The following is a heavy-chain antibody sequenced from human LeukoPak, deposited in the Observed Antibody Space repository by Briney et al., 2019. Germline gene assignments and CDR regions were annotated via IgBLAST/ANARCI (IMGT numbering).Heavy chain of an antibody. D-gene: IGHD5-24*01. V-gene: IGHV1-69*04. CDR1: GGTFSSYA. CDR3: AKDREMATGGFDI. CDR2: IIPILGIA. J-gene: IGHJ3*02. Sequence: GASVKVSCKPSGGTFSSYAISWVRQAPGQGLEWMGRIIPILGIANYAQKFQGRVTITAGKSTSTAYMELNSLRYEDTAVYYCAKDREMATGGFDIWGQGTMVTVYS.